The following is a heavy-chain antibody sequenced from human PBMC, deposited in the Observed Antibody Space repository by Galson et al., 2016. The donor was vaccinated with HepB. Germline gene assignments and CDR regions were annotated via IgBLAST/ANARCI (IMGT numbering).Heavy chain of an antibody. Sequence: SLRLSCADSEFTFGNYAMHWVRQAPGKGLEWLAVISYDGSHKNYTDSVKGRFTISRDNSKNTLYLQMRNLTPEDTAMYYCTRDVVVVKGYGLDVWGPGTTVTVSS. J-gene: IGHJ6*02. CDR2: ISYDGSHK. V-gene: IGHV3-30-3*01. CDR1: EFTFGNYA. CDR3: TRDVVVVKGYGLDV. D-gene: IGHD2-15*01.